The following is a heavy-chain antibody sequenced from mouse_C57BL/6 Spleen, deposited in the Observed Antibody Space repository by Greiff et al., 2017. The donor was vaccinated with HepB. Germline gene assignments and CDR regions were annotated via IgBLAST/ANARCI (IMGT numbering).Heavy chain of an antibody. V-gene: IGHV1-69*01. J-gene: IGHJ2*01. CDR3: ARWDYYGSSYGGYFDY. CDR1: GYTFTSYW. Sequence: VKLQQPGAELVMPGASVKLSCKASGYTFTSYWMHWVKQRPGQGLEWIGEIDPSDSYTNYNQKFKGKSTLTVDKSSSTAYMQLSSLTSEDSAVYYCARWDYYGSSYGGYFDYWGQGTTLTVSS. D-gene: IGHD1-1*01. CDR2: IDPSDSYT.